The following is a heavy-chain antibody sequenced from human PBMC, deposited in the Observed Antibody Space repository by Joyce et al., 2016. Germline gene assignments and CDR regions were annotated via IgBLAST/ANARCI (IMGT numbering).Heavy chain of an antibody. D-gene: IGHD6-25*01. V-gene: IGHV3-30*18. Sequence: QVQLVESGGGVVQPGRSLRLSCAASGLTLSNYGVHWVRQAPGKGLEGVAVISYDGMYKYYADSVKGRFTSSRDNSKNTVLLEMNSLRTEDTAVYYCAKILTATYSSGWFLDYWGQGTLVTVSS. CDR2: ISYDGMYK. CDR3: AKILTATYSSGWFLDY. J-gene: IGHJ4*02. CDR1: GLTLSNYG.